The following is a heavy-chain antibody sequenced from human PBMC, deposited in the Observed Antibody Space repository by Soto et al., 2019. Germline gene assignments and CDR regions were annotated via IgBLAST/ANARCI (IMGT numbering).Heavy chain of an antibody. CDR3: ARVSWREKYGMDV. V-gene: IGHV3-11*01. Sequence: GGSLRLSCAASGFTFSDSYMSWILQAPGKGLEWISYITFSGNTVYYADSLKGRFTISRDNAKNSLYLQMNRLRAEDTAVYYCARVSWREKYGMDVWGQGTTVTVSS. CDR1: GFTFSDSY. J-gene: IGHJ6*02. CDR2: ITFSGNTV.